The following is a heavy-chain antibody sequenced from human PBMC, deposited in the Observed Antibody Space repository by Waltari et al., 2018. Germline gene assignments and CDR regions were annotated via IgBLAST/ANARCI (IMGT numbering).Heavy chain of an antibody. CDR1: GFSFKAFP. D-gene: IGHD4-17*01. V-gene: IGHV3-23*01. CDR2: ISGSGRTS. Sequence: EVQLLESGGTSQQLGGSLSLSGSSSGFSFKAFPMSWVRQAPGKGLEWVASISGSGRTSFYADSVKGRFTISRDNYRNTLYLQMSGLRAADTAFYYCAKDLDGDWIEAFYFDYWGRGTLVTV. CDR3: AKDLDGDWIEAFYFDY. J-gene: IGHJ4*02.